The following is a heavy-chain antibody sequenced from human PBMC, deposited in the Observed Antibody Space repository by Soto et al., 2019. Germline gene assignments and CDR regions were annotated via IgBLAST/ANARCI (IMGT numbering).Heavy chain of an antibody. CDR3: ARHVNRYYDSSGSIRPINWFDP. D-gene: IGHD3-22*01. CDR1: AEYFSTYY. Sequence: SETLSLTCAVSAEYFSTYYWNWIRQSPGKGLEWIGEINHTGRNNYNPSLKSRVTMSIDMSKSQVSLKLSSVTAADTAVYYCARHVNRYYDSSGSIRPINWFDPWGQGTLVTVSS. CDR2: INHTGRN. J-gene: IGHJ5*02. V-gene: IGHV4-34*01.